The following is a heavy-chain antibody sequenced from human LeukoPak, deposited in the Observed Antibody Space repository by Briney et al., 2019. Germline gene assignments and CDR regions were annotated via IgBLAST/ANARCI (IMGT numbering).Heavy chain of an antibody. D-gene: IGHD3-22*01. J-gene: IGHJ4*02. Sequence: GGSLRLSCAASGFTFSDYYMSWIRQAPGKGLEWVSYISISGSTIYYADSVKGRFTISRDNAKNSLYLQMNSLRAEDTAVYYCARASPSSPWDYDRPFDYWGQGTLVTVSS. CDR2: ISISGSTI. V-gene: IGHV3-11*01. CDR3: ARASPSSPWDYDRPFDY. CDR1: GFTFSDYY.